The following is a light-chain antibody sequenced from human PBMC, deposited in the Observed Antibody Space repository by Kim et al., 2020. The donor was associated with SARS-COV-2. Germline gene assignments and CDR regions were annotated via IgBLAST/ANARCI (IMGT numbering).Light chain of an antibody. CDR1: QDITRY. CDR2: ETS. CDR3: QHYDSLPYT. Sequence: DIQMTQSPSSLSLSAGDRVTITCQASQDITRYLNWYQQKPGDAPKLLIYETSNMETGVPSRFSGSGFGTDFSFTISSLQPEDVATYYCQHYDSLPYTFGGGTKVDIK. V-gene: IGKV1-33*01. J-gene: IGKJ2*01.